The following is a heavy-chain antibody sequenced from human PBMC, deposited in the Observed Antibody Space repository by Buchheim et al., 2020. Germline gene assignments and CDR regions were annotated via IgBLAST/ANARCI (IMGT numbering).Heavy chain of an antibody. V-gene: IGHV3-23*01. J-gene: IGHJ4*02. CDR1: GFTFSIA. CDR2: IGCSGGST. CDR3: AKGRGAVRENYYFDY. Sequence: EVQLLESGGGLVQPGGSLRLSCAASGFTFSIAMAWVRQAPGKGLEWVSTIGCSGGSTYYTDSVRGRFTISRDNSKNTLYLQMNSLRAEDTAVYYCAKGRGAVRENYYFDYWGQGTL. D-gene: IGHD1-26*01.